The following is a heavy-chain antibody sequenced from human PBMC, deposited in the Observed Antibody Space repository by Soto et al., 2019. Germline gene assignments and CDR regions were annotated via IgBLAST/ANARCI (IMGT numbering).Heavy chain of an antibody. Sequence: PSQTLSLTCAISGDSVSSNTAAWNWIRSSPSRGLEWLGRTYYRSNWRHDYAVSVKSRITVNPDTSTIHFTLQLNSVTPVDTAVNYCARGVAGSGFDLWGQGTLVTVSS. J-gene: IGHJ4*02. CDR2: TYYRSNWRH. V-gene: IGHV6-1*01. D-gene: IGHD6-19*01. CDR3: ARGVAGSGFDL. CDR1: GDSVSSNTAA.